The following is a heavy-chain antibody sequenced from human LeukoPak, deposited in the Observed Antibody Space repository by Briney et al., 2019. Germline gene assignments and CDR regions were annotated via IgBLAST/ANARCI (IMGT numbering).Heavy chain of an antibody. Sequence: ASVKVSCKASGYTFTSYGISWVRQAPGQGLEWMGWISAYNGNTNYAQKLQGRVTMTTDTSTSTAYMELRSLRSDDTAAYYCAREGPGYCSSTSCSRAFDIWGQGTMVTVSS. CDR2: ISAYNGNT. V-gene: IGHV1-18*01. J-gene: IGHJ3*02. CDR1: GYTFTSYG. D-gene: IGHD2-2*01. CDR3: AREGPGYCSSTSCSRAFDI.